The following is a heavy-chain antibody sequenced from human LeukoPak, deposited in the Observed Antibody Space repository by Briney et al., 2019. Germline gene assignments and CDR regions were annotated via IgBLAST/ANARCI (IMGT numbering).Heavy chain of an antibody. J-gene: IGHJ2*01. D-gene: IGHD3-10*01. V-gene: IGHV3-7*01. Sequence: GGSLRLSCAASGFNSGNYWMSWLRQAPGKGLEWVANIKGDGSDSEYLDSVKGRFTISRDNAKNSLYLQMNSLRAEDTAVYYCARDWSSGPQGIDIWGRGTLVTVSS. CDR2: IKGDGSDS. CDR3: ARDWSSGPQGIDI. CDR1: GFNSGNYW.